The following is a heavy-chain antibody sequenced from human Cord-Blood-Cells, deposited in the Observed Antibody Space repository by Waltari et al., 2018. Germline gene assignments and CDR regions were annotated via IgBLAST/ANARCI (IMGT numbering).Heavy chain of an antibody. V-gene: IGHV3-73*02. D-gene: IGHD3-10*01. Sequence: EVQLVESGGGLVQPGGSLKLSCAASGFTFSGSAMHWVRQACGKGLEWVGRIRSKANSYATAYAASVKGRFTISRDDSKNTAYLQMNSLKTEDTAVYYCTRHDGESIPFDIWGQGTMVTVSS. CDR1: GFTFSGSA. J-gene: IGHJ3*02. CDR3: TRHDGESIPFDI. CDR2: IRSKANSYAT.